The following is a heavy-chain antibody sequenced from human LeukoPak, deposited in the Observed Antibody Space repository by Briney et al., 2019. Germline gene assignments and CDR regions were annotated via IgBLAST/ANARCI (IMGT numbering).Heavy chain of an antibody. J-gene: IGHJ4*02. CDR1: GFTFSSYA. D-gene: IGHD3-22*01. CDR2: ISGSGGST. Sequence: GGSLRLSCAASGFTFSSYAMSWVRQAPGKGLEWVSAISGSGGSTYYADSVKGRFTISRDNSKNTLYLQMNSLRAEDTAVYYCARVLHKRNYDSSDYYGYWGQGTLVTVSS. V-gene: IGHV3-23*01. CDR3: ARVLHKRNYDSSDYYGY.